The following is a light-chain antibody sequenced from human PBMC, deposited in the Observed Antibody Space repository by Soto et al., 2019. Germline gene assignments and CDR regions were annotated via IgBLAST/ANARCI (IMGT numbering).Light chain of an antibody. J-gene: IGKJ2*01. CDR3: LQDYNYPYT. V-gene: IGKV1-6*01. CDR2: AAS. CDR1: QDIKND. Sequence: AIQMTQSPSSLSASVGDRVTITCRASQDIKNDVAWYQQKPGKAPKLLIYAASSLQSGVPSRFSGSGSGTDFTLTDSSLQPEDFATYYCLQDYNYPYTFGQGTKVEIK.